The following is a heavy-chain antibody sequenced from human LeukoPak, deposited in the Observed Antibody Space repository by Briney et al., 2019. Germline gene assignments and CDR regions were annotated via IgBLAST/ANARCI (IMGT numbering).Heavy chain of an antibody. V-gene: IGHV1-18*01. Sequence: GASVKVSCKASGYTFTSYGISWVRQAPGQGLEGMGWISAYNGNTNYAQKLQGRVTMTTDTSTSTAYMELRSLRSDDTAVYYCARSLPYYYDSSGYYSAYWGQGTLVTVSS. CDR3: ARSLPYYYDSSGYYSAY. CDR1: GYTFTSYG. J-gene: IGHJ4*02. D-gene: IGHD3-22*01. CDR2: ISAYNGNT.